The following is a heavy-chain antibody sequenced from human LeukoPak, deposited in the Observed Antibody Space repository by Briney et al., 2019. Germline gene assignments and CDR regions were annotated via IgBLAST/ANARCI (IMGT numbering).Heavy chain of an antibody. CDR2: MNPNSGNT. J-gene: IGHJ6*02. CDR3: ARDPYRIYYYYYGMDV. CDR1: GYTFTSYD. D-gene: IGHD2-15*01. Sequence: VASVKVSCKASGYTFTSYDINWVRQATGQGLEWMGWMNPNSGNTGYAQKFQGRVTMTRNTSISTVYMELSSLRSEDTAVYYCARDPYRIYYYYYGMDVWGQGTTVTVSS. V-gene: IGHV1-8*01.